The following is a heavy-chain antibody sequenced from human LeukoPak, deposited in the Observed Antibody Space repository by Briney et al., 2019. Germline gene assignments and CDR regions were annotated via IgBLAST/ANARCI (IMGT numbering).Heavy chain of an antibody. CDR3: ARGSRSSGWFDY. CDR1: GFTVSSNY. V-gene: IGHV3-53*01. CDR2: IYSGGSA. J-gene: IGHJ4*02. D-gene: IGHD6-19*01. Sequence: GGSLRLSCAASGFTVSSNYMSWVRQAPGKGREWVSVIYSGGSAYYADSVKGRFTISRDNSKNTLYLQMNSLRAEDTAVYYCARGSRSSGWFDYWGQGTLVTVSS.